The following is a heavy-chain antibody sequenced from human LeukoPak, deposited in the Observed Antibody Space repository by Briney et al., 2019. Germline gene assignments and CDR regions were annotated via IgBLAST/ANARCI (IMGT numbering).Heavy chain of an antibody. D-gene: IGHD5-24*01. CDR1: GDSVSSNSAA. V-gene: IGHV6-1*01. CDR3: ARDFTNFRDGYNVYYFDY. Sequence: SQTLSLTCAISGDSVSSNSAAWNWIRQSPSRGLEWLGRTYYRSKWYNDYAVSVKSRITINPDTSKNQFSLQLNSVTPEDTAVYYCARDFTNFRDGYNVYYFDYWGQGTLVTVSS. CDR2: TYYRSKWYN. J-gene: IGHJ4*02.